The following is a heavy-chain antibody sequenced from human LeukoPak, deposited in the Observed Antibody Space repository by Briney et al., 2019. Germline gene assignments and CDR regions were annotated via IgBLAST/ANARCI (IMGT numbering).Heavy chain of an antibody. J-gene: IGHJ1*01. V-gene: IGHV3-11*04. CDR1: GFTFSDYY. Sequence: GGSLRLSCAASGFTFSDYYMSWIRQAPGEGLEWVSAISGSGDVTYYADPVKGRFTIYRDNAKNTLYLQMNSLRAEDTAIYYCARDRSWDSSTYYSEYFLHWGQGSLVSVSA. CDR3: ARDRSWDSSTYYSEYFLH. D-gene: IGHD2-2*01. CDR2: ISGSGDVT.